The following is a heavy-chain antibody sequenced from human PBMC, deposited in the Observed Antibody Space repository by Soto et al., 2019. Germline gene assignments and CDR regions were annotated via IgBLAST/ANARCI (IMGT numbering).Heavy chain of an antibody. CDR2: IYYSGST. V-gene: IGHV4-61*05. Sequence: SETLSLTCTVSGGSIRSSTYQWGWIRQPPGRGLEWIGYIYYSGSTNYNPSLKSRVTISVDTSKNQFSLKLSSVTAADTAVYYCARGCSGGSCYSVDYYGMDVWGQGTTVTVS. CDR3: ARGCSGGSCYSVDYYGMDV. J-gene: IGHJ6*02. D-gene: IGHD2-15*01. CDR1: GGSIRSSTYQ.